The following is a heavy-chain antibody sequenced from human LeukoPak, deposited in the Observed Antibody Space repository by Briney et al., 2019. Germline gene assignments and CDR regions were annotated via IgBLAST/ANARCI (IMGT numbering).Heavy chain of an antibody. D-gene: IGHD1-7*01. J-gene: IGHJ3*02. CDR1: GGSFSGYY. CDR2: INHSGST. CDR3: ARVTGTEAGEGAFDI. Sequence: PSETLSLTCAVYGGSFSGYYWSWIRQPPGKGLEWIGGINHSGSTNYNPSLKSRVTISVDTSKNQFSLKLSSVTAADTAVYYCARVTGTEAGEGAFDIWGQGTMVTVSS. V-gene: IGHV4-34*01.